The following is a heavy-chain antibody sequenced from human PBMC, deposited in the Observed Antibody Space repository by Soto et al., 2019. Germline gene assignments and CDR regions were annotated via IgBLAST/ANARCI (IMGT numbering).Heavy chain of an antibody. V-gene: IGHV1-69*08. Sequence: QVQLVQSGAEVKKPGSSVKVSCKASGGTYSSYTISWVRQAPGQGLEWMGRIIPILGIANYAQKFQGRVTITADKSTSTAYMELSSLRSEDTAVYYCAREWELLRWDYWGQGTLVTVSS. CDR2: IIPILGIA. D-gene: IGHD1-26*01. J-gene: IGHJ4*02. CDR3: AREWELLRWDY. CDR1: GGTYSSYT.